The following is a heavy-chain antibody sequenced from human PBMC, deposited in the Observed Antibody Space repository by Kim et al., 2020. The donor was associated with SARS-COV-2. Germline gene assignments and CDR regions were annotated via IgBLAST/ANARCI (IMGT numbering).Heavy chain of an antibody. V-gene: IGHV4-31*03. CDR1: GGSISSGGYY. D-gene: IGHD2-2*01. CDR3: ARGGNNIVVVPAASVHYCYGMDV. Sequence: SETLSLTCTVSGGSISSGGYYWSWIRQHPGKGLEWIGYICYSGSTYYNPSLKSRVTISVDTSKNQFSLKLSSVTAADTAVYYCARGGNNIVVVPAASVHYCYGMDVWGQGPTVTVSS. J-gene: IGHJ6*02. CDR2: ICYSGST.